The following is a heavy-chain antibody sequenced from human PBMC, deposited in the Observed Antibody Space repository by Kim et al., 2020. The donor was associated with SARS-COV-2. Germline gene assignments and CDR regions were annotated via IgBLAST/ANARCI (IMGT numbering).Heavy chain of an antibody. V-gene: IGHV3-33*06. D-gene: IGHD2-15*01. J-gene: IGHJ4*02. CDR3: AKERRKYCSGGSCHLEY. Sequence: VEGRITNSRDNSKHTLYLQMNNLRAEDTAVYYCAKERRKYCSGGSCHLEYWGQGTLVTVSS.